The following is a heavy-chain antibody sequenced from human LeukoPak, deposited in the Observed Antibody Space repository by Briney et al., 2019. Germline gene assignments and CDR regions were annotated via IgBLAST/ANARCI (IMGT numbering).Heavy chain of an antibody. Sequence: GGSLRLSCAASGFIFSNYWMHCVRQAPGKGLVWVSRVNTDGSSTIYADSVKGRFTISRDNGKNTLYLQMNSLRAEDTAIYYCARGGHWFDPWGQGTLVTVSS. CDR1: GFIFSNYW. J-gene: IGHJ5*02. CDR3: ARGGHWFDP. CDR2: VNTDGSST. V-gene: IGHV3-74*01. D-gene: IGHD3-10*01.